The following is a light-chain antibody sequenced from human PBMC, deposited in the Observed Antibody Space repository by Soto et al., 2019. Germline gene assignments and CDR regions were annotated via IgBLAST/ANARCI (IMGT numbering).Light chain of an antibody. V-gene: IGKV3-20*01. Sequence: EIVLTQSPGTLSLSPGERATLSCRASQGVSNSYLAWYQQKPGLAPRLLIYGASNRATGIPDRFSGSGSGTDFTLTISRLEPEDFAVYYCQQYVTSPWAFGQGTKVDIK. CDR1: QGVSNSY. J-gene: IGKJ1*01. CDR2: GAS. CDR3: QQYVTSPWA.